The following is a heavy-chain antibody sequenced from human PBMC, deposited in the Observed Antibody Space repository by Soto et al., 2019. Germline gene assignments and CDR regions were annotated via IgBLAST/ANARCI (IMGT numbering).Heavy chain of an antibody. CDR3: ARPKYGSGSYSFDY. V-gene: IGHV4-34*01. D-gene: IGHD3-10*01. CDR1: GGSFSGYY. CDR2: INHSGST. Sequence: SETLSLTCAVYGGSFSGYYWSWIRQPPGEGLEWIGEINHSGSTIYNPSLKSRVTISVDTSKNQFSLKLSSVTAADTAVYYCARPKYGSGSYSFDYWGQGTLVTVSS. J-gene: IGHJ4*02.